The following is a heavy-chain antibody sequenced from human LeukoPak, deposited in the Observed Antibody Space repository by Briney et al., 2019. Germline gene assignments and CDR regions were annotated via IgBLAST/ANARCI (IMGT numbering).Heavy chain of an antibody. V-gene: IGHV3-30*02. Sequence: GGSLRLSCAASGFTFSSYGMHWVRQAPGKGLEWVACIYPDGTNKDYADSVKGRFIISRDNAKNTLYVQMNSLRAEETVIYYCAKDWSGNYNWSDPWSQGTLVTVSS. CDR2: IYPDGTNK. CDR1: GFTFSSYG. D-gene: IGHD3-3*01. CDR3: AKDWSGNYNWSDP. J-gene: IGHJ5*02.